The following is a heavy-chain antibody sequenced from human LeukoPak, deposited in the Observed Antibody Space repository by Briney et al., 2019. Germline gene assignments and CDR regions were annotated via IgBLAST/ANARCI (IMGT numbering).Heavy chain of an antibody. J-gene: IGHJ4*02. Sequence: SQTLSLTCSVSGGSINSDGFYWSWIRQPPGKGLEWIGYIYKTGSTNYSPSLKSRVTISVERSKNQFSLKLSSATAADTAVYYCARGKNWNLNFDFWGQGTLVTVSA. CDR2: IYKTGST. V-gene: IGHV4-30-2*01. CDR3: ARGKNWNLNFDF. D-gene: IGHD1-1*01. CDR1: GGSINSDGFY.